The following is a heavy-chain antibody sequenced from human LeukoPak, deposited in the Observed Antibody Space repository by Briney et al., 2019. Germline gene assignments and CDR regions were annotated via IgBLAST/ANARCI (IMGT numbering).Heavy chain of an antibody. CDR3: ASGRDIWFGELTVDY. CDR2: IYTSGST. Sequence: PSETLSLTCTVSGGSISSGSYYWSWIRQPAGKGLEWIGRIYTSGSTNYNPSLKSRVTISVDTSKNQFSLKLSSVTAADTAVYYCASGRDIWFGELTVDYWGQGTLVTVSS. J-gene: IGHJ4*02. CDR1: GGSISSGSYY. D-gene: IGHD3-10*01. V-gene: IGHV4-61*02.